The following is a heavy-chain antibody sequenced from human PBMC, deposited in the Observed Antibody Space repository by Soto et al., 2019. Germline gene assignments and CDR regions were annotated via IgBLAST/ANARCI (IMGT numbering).Heavy chain of an antibody. D-gene: IGHD4-17*01. J-gene: IGHJ6*02. CDR1: GFSLSNARMG. V-gene: IGHV2-26*01. CDR3: AREYGDQEYGMDV. Sequence: QVTLKESGPVLVKPTETLTLTCTVSGFSLSNARMGVSWIRQPPGKALEWLAHIFSNDEKSYSTSLKSRLTISKDTSKRQVVLTMTNMDPVDTATYYCAREYGDQEYGMDVWGQGTTVTVSS. CDR2: IFSNDEK.